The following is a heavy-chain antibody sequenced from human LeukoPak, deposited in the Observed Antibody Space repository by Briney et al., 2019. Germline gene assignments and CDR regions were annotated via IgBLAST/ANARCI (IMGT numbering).Heavy chain of an antibody. Sequence: SETLSLTCAVYGGSFSGYYWSWIRQPPGKGLEWIGEINHSGSTNYNPSLKSRVTISVDMSKNQFFLKLSSVTAADTALYYCARAGRRDGYNRWFDPWGQGTLVTVSS. CDR2: INHSGST. V-gene: IGHV4-34*01. J-gene: IGHJ5*02. D-gene: IGHD5-24*01. CDR1: GGSFSGYY. CDR3: ARAGRRDGYNRWFDP.